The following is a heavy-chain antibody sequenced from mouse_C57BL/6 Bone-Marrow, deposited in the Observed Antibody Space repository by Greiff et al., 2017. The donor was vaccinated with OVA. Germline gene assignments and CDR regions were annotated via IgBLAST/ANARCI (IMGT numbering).Heavy chain of an antibody. CDR1: GFTFSSYA. V-gene: IGHV5-9-1*02. J-gene: IGHJ4*01. CDR2: ISSGGDYI. CDR3: TRLLDAMDY. D-gene: IGHD2-1*01. Sequence: EVNVVESGEGLVKPGGSLKLSCAASGFTFSSYAMSWVRRTPEKRLEWVAYISSGGDYIYYADTVKGRFTISRDNARNTLYLQMSSLKSEDTAMYYCTRLLDAMDYWGQGTSVTVSS.